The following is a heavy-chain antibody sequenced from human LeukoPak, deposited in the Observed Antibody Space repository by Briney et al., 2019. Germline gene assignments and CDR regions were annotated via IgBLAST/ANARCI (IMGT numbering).Heavy chain of an antibody. Sequence: ASVKVSCEASGYSFSGYYIHWVRQAPGQGLEWMGCISPNSDDTKYAQKFRGRVTLTSDTSISTAYMDLSSLRSDDTAVYYCAREVRTYSSGWTLYLDYWGQGTLVTVSS. CDR2: ISPNSDDT. V-gene: IGHV1-2*02. CDR1: GYSFSGYY. D-gene: IGHD6-19*01. CDR3: AREVRTYSSGWTLYLDY. J-gene: IGHJ4*02.